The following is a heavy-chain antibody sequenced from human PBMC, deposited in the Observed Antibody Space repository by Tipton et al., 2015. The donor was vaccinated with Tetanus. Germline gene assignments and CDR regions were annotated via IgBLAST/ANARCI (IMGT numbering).Heavy chain of an antibody. CDR3: ARPRTGQWLVDNFDS. J-gene: IGHJ4*02. CDR1: GFTFSDFY. Sequence: SLRLSCAASGFTFSDFYMAWIRQAPGKGLEWVAYISGSSSYINYADSVRGRFTIPRDNAKNSVFLQMSSLRAEDTTVYYCARPRTGQWLVDNFDSWGQGTLVTVSS. V-gene: IGHV3-11*06. CDR2: ISGSSSYI. D-gene: IGHD6-19*01.